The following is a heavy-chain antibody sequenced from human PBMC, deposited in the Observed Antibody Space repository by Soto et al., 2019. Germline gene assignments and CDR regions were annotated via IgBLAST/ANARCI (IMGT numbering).Heavy chain of an antibody. V-gene: IGHV3-7*01. CDR3: ARDIGFDYVN. CDR2: IKEDGSEI. D-gene: IGHD3-16*01. J-gene: IGHJ4*02. Sequence: GGSLRLSCGVSGLNVTSYWMSWVRQAPGKGLEWVASIKEDGSEIYYLQSVRGRFTISRDSAGNALHLAMNYLSAEDTAVYFCARDIGFDYVNWGQGTLVTVSS. CDR1: GLNVTSYW.